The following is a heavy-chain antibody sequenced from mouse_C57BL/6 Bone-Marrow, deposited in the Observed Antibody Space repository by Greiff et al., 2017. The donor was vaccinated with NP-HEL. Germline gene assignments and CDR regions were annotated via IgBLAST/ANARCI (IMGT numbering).Heavy chain of an antibody. Sequence: QVQLQQSGAELVKPGASVTMSCKASGYTFTTYPIEWVKQTHGKSLEWIGTFHPYNGDTEYNEKFKNKATLTVDKSSRTVYLELSRVTSYDSSVYYCARGCNYCDYFDYWGQGTTLTVSS. CDR3: ARGCNYCDYFDY. CDR2: FHPYNGDT. J-gene: IGHJ2*01. CDR1: GYTFTTYP. V-gene: IGHV1-47*01. D-gene: IGHD2-1*01.